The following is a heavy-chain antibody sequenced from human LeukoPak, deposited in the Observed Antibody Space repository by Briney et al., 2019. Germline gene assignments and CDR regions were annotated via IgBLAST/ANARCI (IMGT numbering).Heavy chain of an antibody. V-gene: IGHV3-21*01. CDR3: ARDFRTQLDGYSPPYHFDY. Sequence: GGSLRVSCAAYGFTFSTHSMSWVRQAQGKGLEWVSSTDSSSSHIYYADPMKGRFTISRDNAKNSLFLQMNSLRAEDTAVYFCARDFRTQLDGYSPPYHFDYWGQGALVTVSS. CDR1: GFTFSTHS. D-gene: IGHD5-24*01. J-gene: IGHJ4*02. CDR2: TDSSSSHI.